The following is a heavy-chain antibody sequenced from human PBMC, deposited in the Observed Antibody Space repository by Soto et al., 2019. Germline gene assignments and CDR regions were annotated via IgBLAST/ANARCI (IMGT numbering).Heavy chain of an antibody. V-gene: IGHV3-23*01. CDR3: AKDFLRVYSSSLNWFDP. CDR2: ISGSGGST. CDR1: GFTFSSYA. Sequence: PVGSLRLSCAASGFTFSSYAMSWVRQAPGKGLEWVSAISGSGGSTYYADSVKGRFTISRDNSKNTLYLQMNSLRAEDTAVYYCAKDFLRVYSSSLNWFDPWGQGTLVTVT. J-gene: IGHJ5*02. D-gene: IGHD6-13*01.